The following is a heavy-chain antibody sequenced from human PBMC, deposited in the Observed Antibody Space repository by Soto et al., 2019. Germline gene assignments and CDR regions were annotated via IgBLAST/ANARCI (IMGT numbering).Heavy chain of an antibody. D-gene: IGHD1-26*01. Sequence: GASVKVSCKASGYTFTSYYMHWVRQAPGQGLEWMGIINPSGGSTSYAQKFQGRVTMTRDTSTSTVYMELSSLRSEDTAVYYCARDLPTTLLGKVGAINDFWGQGTLVTVSS. V-gene: IGHV1-46*01. J-gene: IGHJ4*02. CDR1: GYTFTSYY. CDR3: ARDLPTTLLGKVGAINDF. CDR2: INPSGGST.